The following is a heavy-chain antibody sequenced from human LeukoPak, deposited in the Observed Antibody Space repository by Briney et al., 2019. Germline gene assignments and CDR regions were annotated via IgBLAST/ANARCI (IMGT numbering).Heavy chain of an antibody. J-gene: IGHJ4*02. Sequence: GGTLRLSCAASGFTFSSYGMSWVRQAPGKGLEWVSAISGSGGSTYYADSVRGRFTIPRDNSKNTLYLQMNSLRAEDTAVYYCAKDTSNTYYYDSSGYYYVWGQGTLVTVSS. CDR3: AKDTSNTYYYDSSGYYYV. V-gene: IGHV3-23*01. CDR2: ISGSGGST. CDR1: GFTFSSYG. D-gene: IGHD3-22*01.